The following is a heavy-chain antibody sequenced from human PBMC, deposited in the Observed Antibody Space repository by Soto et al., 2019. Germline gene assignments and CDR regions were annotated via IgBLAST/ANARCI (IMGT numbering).Heavy chain of an antibody. V-gene: IGHV4-34*01. J-gene: IGHJ4*02. CDR1: GGSFSGYY. CDR3: ARGWGKIFDY. Sequence: QVQLQQWGAGLLKPSETLSLTCAVYGGSFSGYYWNWIRQPPGKGLEWIGEINHSGSTNYNPSLKGGVTISVDTSKNQFSLKLSSVTAADTAVYYCARGWGKIFDYWGQGALVTVSS. D-gene: IGHD7-27*01. CDR2: INHSGST.